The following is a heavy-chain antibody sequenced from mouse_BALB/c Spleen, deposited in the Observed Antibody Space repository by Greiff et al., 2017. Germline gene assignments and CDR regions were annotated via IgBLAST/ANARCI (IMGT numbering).Heavy chain of an antibody. CDR3: ARRTYGNYYWYFDV. V-gene: IGHV5-9-4*01. Sequence: EVMLVESGGGLVKPGGSLKLSCAASGFTFSSYAMSWVRQSPEKRLEWVAEISSGGSYTYYPDTVTGRFTISRDNAKNTLYLEMSSLRSEDTAMYYCARRTYGNYYWYFDVWGAGTTVTVSS. CDR1: GFTFSSYA. J-gene: IGHJ1*01. D-gene: IGHD2-1*01. CDR2: ISSGGSYT.